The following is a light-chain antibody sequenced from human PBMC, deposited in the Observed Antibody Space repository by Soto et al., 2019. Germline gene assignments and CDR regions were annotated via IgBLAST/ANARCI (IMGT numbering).Light chain of an antibody. CDR2: GAS. CDR1: QSVSSGY. Sequence: EIVSTQSPGTLSLSPGERATLSCRASQSVSSGYLAWYQQKPGQAPRLLIYGASNRATGVPDRFSGSGSGTDFTLTISRLEPEDFAVYYCQQYDDSETFGQGTKVDIK. J-gene: IGKJ1*01. V-gene: IGKV3-20*01. CDR3: QQYDDSET.